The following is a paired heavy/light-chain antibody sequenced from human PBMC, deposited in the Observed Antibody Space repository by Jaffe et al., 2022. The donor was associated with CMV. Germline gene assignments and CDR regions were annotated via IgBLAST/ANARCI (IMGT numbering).Light chain of an antibody. V-gene: IGLV2-18*02. CDR2: EVS. J-gene: IGLJ2*01. CDR1: SSDVGSYNR. Sequence: QSALTQPPSVSGSPGQSVTISCTGTSSDVGSYNRVSWYQQPPGTAPKLMIYEVSNRPSGVPDRFSGSKSGNTASLTISGLQAEDEADYYCSSYTSSSTFDVVFGGGTKLTVL. CDR3: SSYTSSSTFDVV.
Heavy chain of an antibody. J-gene: IGHJ6*02. CDR1: GGTFSSYA. CDR3: ARKQTGLSYYYYGMDV. Sequence: QVQLVQSGAEVKKPGSSVKVSCKASGGTFSSYAISWVRQAPGQGLEWMGGIIPIFGTANYAQKFQGRVTITADESTSTAYMELSSLRSEDTAVYYCARKQTGLSYYYYGMDVWGQGTTVTVSS. V-gene: IGHV1-69*01. CDR2: IIPIFGTA.